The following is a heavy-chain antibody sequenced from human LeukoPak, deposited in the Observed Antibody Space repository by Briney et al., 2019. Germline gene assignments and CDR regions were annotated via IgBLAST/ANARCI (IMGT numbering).Heavy chain of an antibody. D-gene: IGHD6-13*01. J-gene: IGHJ4*02. CDR2: ITSSASST. V-gene: IGHV3-48*03. CDR1: GFTFSSYE. CDR3: ARESKSSNWFYFDY. Sequence: GGSLRLSCSASGFTFSSYEMNWVRQAPGKGPEWVSYITSSASSTHYADSVKGRFTISRDNAKNSLYLQMNSLRAEDTAVYYCARESKSSNWFYFDYWGQGNLVTVSS.